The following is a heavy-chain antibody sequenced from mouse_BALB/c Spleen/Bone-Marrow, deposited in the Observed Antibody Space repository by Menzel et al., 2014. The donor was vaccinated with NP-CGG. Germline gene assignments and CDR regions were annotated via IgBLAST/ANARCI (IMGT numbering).Heavy chain of an antibody. CDR3: ARDQVYYYGSSYGYFDV. V-gene: IGHV5-15*02. D-gene: IGHD1-1*01. J-gene: IGHJ1*01. Sequence: EVKLVESGGGLVQPGGSRKLSCAASGFTFSDYGVAWVRQAPGKGPEWVAFISNLAYSIYYADTVTGRFTNSRENAKNTLYLEMSSLRSEDTAMYYCARDQVYYYGSSYGYFDVWGAGTTVTVSS. CDR1: GFTFSDYG. CDR2: ISNLAYSI.